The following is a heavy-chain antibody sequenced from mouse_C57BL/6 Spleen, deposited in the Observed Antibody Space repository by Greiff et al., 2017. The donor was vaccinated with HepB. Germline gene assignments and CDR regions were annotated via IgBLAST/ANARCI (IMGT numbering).Heavy chain of an antibody. CDR3: ARHDWDEDFAY. D-gene: IGHD4-1*01. V-gene: IGHV1-62-2*01. J-gene: IGHJ2*01. Sequence: QVQLKESGAELVKPGASVKLSCKASGYTFTEYTIHWVKQRSGQGLGWIGWFYPGSGSIKYNEKFKDKATLTADKSSSTIYMELSSLTSEDSAVYFCARHDWDEDFAYWGQGTTLTVSS. CDR2: FYPGSGSI. CDR1: GYTFTEYT.